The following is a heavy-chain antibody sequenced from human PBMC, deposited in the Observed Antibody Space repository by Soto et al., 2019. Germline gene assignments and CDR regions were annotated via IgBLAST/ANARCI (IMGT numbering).Heavy chain of an antibody. CDR2: LSWGSDDI. D-gene: IGHD3-3*01. V-gene: IGHV3-9*01. CDR1: GFTFDDYA. J-gene: IGHJ4*02. CDR3: VKGVHLDY. Sequence: EVQLVESGGGLVQPGRSLRLSCAASGFTFDDYAMHWVRQAPGKGLEWVAGLSWGSDDIGYADSVKGRFTISRDNAKNSLYLQMNSLRPEDTALYYCVKGVHLDYWGQGTLVTVSS.